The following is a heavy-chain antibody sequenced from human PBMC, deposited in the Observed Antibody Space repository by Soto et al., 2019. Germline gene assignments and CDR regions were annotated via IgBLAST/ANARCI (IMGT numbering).Heavy chain of an antibody. CDR3: AKTTVTQLYWFDP. CDR1: GFTFSSYG. J-gene: IGHJ5*02. Sequence: QVQLVESGGGVVQPGRSLRLSCAASGFTFSSYGMHWVRQAPGKGLEWVAVISYDGSNKYYADSVKGRFTISRDNSKNTVYLQMNSLRAEDTAVYYCAKTTVTQLYWFDPWGQGTLVTVSS. CDR2: ISYDGSNK. V-gene: IGHV3-30*18. D-gene: IGHD4-17*01.